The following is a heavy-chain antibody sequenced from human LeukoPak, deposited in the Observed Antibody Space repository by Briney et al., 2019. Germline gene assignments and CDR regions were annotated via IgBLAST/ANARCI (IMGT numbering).Heavy chain of an antibody. J-gene: IGHJ4*02. Sequence: PSETLSLTCAVYGGSFSGYYWSWIRQPPGKGLEWIGEINHSGSTNYNPSLKSRVTISVDTSKNQFSLELSSVTAADTAVYYCAGYRSGRNYWGQGTLVTVSS. CDR2: INHSGST. CDR3: AGYRSGRNY. CDR1: GGSFSGYY. V-gene: IGHV4-34*01. D-gene: IGHD5-18*01.